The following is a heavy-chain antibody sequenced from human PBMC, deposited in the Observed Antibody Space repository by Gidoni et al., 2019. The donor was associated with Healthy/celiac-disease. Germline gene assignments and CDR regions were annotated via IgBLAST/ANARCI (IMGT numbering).Heavy chain of an antibody. CDR1: GYTFTSYG. V-gene: IGHV1-18*01. Sequence: QVQLVQSGAEVKKPGASVKVSCKASGYTFTSYGLSWVRQAPGQGLEWMGWISAYNGNTNYAQKLQGRVTMTTDTATSTAYMELRSLRSDDTAVYYCARSSTILISAGRGRDWFDPWGQGTLVTVSS. J-gene: IGHJ5*02. CDR3: ARSSTILISAGRGRDWFDP. D-gene: IGHD3-3*01. CDR2: ISAYNGNT.